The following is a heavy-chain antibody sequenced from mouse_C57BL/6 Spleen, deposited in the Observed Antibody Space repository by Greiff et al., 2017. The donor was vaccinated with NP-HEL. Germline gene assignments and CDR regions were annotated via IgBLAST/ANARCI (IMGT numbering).Heavy chain of an antibody. D-gene: IGHD2-4*01. Sequence: QVQLQQPGAELVMPGASVKLSCKASGYTFTSYWMHWVKQRPGQGLEWIGEIDPSDSYTNYNQKFKGKSTLTVDKSSSTAYMQLSSLTSEDSAVYYCARGYDYDVGDWFAYWGQGTLVTVSA. J-gene: IGHJ3*01. CDR3: ARGYDYDVGDWFAY. V-gene: IGHV1-69*01. CDR1: GYTFTSYW. CDR2: IDPSDSYT.